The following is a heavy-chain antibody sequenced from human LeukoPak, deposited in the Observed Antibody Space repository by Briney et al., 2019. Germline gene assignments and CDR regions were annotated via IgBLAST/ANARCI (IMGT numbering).Heavy chain of an antibody. CDR1: GYSISSSYW. J-gene: IGHJ4*02. V-gene: IGHV4-28*03. CDR3: ARVHNDILTDDSLGDKFDY. Sequence: SDTLSLTCAVSGYSISSSYWWGWIRQPPGKGLEWIGEIYHTGSTNYNPSLKSRVTISVDKSKNQVTLKLSSVTAADTAVYYCARVHNDILTDDSLGDKFDYWGQGTLVTVSS. D-gene: IGHD3-9*01. CDR2: IYHTGST.